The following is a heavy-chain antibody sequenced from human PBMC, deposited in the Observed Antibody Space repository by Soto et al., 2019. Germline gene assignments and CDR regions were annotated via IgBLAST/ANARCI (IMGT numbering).Heavy chain of an antibody. D-gene: IGHD6-6*01. J-gene: IGHJ6*02. V-gene: IGHV4-30-4*01. CDR1: GGSISSGDYY. CDR3: ARTLNIAARPSTQYYYYYGMDV. CDR2: IYYSGST. Sequence: NPSETLSLTCTVSGGSISSGDYYWTWIRQPPGKGLEWIGYIYYSGSTYYNPSLKSRVTISVDTSKNQFSLKLSSVTAADTAVYYCARTLNIAARPSTQYYYYYGMDVWGQGTTVTVS.